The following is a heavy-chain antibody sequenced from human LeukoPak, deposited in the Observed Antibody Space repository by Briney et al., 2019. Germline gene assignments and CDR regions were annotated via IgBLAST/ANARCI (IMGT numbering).Heavy chain of an antibody. V-gene: IGHV3-21*01. J-gene: IGHJ4*02. D-gene: IGHD3-16*02. Sequence: PGGSLRLSCAASGFTFSSYSMNWVRQAPGKGLEWVSSISSSSSYIYYADSVEGRFTISRDNAKNSLYLQMNSLRAEDTAVYYCARVLSGGFDYWGQGTLVTVSS. CDR2: ISSSSSYI. CDR1: GFTFSSYS. CDR3: ARVLSGGFDY.